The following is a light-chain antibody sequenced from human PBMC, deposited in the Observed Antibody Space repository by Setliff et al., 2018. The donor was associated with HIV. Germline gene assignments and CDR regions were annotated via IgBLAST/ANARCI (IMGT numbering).Light chain of an antibody. CDR3: NSYTSTNTYV. Sequence: QSALAQPASVSGSPGQSITISCTGRSSDVGGYDYVSWYQQYPGKAPKLMIYEVNNRPSVVSNRFSGSKSGNSASLTISGLQTEDEADYYCNSYTSTNTYVFGTGTKVTVL. CDR1: SSDVGGYDY. J-gene: IGLJ1*01. CDR2: EVN. V-gene: IGLV2-14*03.